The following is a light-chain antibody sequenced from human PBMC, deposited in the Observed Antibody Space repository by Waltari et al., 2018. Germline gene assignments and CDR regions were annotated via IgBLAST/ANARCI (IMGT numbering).Light chain of an antibody. Sequence: QSALPQPASVSGSPGQSITISCTGTSSDVGSYNLVSWYQQHPGKAPNLMIYEVSKRPSGVSNRFSGSKSGNTASLTISGLQAEDEADYYCCSYAGSSTFVFGGGTKLTVL. J-gene: IGLJ2*01. CDR2: EVS. CDR3: CSYAGSSTFV. V-gene: IGLV2-23*02. CDR1: SSDVGSYNL.